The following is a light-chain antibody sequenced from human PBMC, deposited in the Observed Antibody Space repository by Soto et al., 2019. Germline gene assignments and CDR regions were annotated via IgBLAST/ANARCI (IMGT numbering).Light chain of an antibody. CDR1: QSVGTN. CDR3: QQYNNWPRT. Sequence: ERVMTQSPVTLSVYTGESVTLSCRASQSVGTNLAWYQQKPGQAPSLLIYGASTRATGIPARFSGSGSGTEFTLTISSLQSEDFAVYYCQQYNNWPRTFGPGTKVDIK. CDR2: GAS. V-gene: IGKV3-15*01. J-gene: IGKJ1*01.